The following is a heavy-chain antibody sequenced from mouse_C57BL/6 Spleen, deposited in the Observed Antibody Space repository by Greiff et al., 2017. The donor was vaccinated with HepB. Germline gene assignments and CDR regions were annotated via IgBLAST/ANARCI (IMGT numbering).Heavy chain of an antibody. V-gene: IGHV1-22*01. CDR2: INPNNGGT. CDR1: GYTFTDYN. Sequence: EVKLMESGPELVKPGASVKMSCKASGYTFTDYNMHWVKQSHGKSLEWIGYINPNNGGTSYNQKFKGKATLTVNKSSSTAYMELRSLTSEDSAVYYCARNSNYLYYFDYWGQGTTLTVSS. CDR3: ARNSNYLYYFDY. D-gene: IGHD2-5*01. J-gene: IGHJ2*01.